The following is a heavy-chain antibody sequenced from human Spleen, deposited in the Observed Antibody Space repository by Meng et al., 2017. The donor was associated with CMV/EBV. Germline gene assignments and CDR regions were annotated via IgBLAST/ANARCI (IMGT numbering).Heavy chain of an antibody. J-gene: IGHJ4*02. D-gene: IGHD5-24*01. V-gene: IGHV3-30*04. Sequence: GGSLRLSCAASGFTFSSYAMHWVRQAPGKGLEWVAVISYDGSNKYYADSVKGRFTISRDNSKNTLYLQMNSLRAEDTAVYYCARDLSRVRRDGYNYVYWGQGTLVTVSS. CDR2: ISYDGSNK. CDR1: GFTFSSYA. CDR3: ARDLSRVRRDGYNYVY.